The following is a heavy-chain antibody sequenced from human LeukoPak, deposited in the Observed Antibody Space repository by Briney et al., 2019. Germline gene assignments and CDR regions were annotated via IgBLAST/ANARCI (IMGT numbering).Heavy chain of an antibody. CDR3: VKWTNYYFAL. J-gene: IGHJ2*01. CDR2: ISSNGIST. D-gene: IGHD2-8*01. Sequence: GGSLRLSCVVSGFSLSSHGMHWVRQAPGKGLEDVSAISSNGISTFYANSVKGRFTVSRDDSKNTVYLQMGSLRAEDMAVYYCVKWTNYYFALWGRGTLVTVYS. CDR1: GFSLSSHG. V-gene: IGHV3-64*01.